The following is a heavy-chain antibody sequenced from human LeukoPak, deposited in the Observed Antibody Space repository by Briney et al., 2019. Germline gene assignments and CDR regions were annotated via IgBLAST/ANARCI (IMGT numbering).Heavy chain of an antibody. CDR2: SSYEGSNQ. J-gene: IGHJ4*02. Sequence: GTSPRLSCTASGFTFSRYAMHWVRQAPGKGLEWVAVSSYEGSNQYYADSVKGRFTISRDKSKNTLYLQMNSLRPEDTAVYYCARTSDPIVGTTSLDYWGQGTLVTVSS. V-gene: IGHV3-30*04. CDR3: ARTSDPIVGTTSLDY. CDR1: GFTFSRYA. D-gene: IGHD1-26*01.